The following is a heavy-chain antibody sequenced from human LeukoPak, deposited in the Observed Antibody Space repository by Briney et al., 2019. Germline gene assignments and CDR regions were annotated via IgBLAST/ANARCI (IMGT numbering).Heavy chain of an antibody. Sequence: SVKVSCKDSGYTFICYYMHWVRQAPGQRLEWMGRMIPILGIANYAQKFQGRVTITADKSTSTAYMELSSLRSEDTAVYYCAREEIAVADGLHGYWGQGTLVTVSS. J-gene: IGHJ4*02. V-gene: IGHV1-69*04. CDR2: MIPILGIA. CDR3: AREEIAVADGLHGY. CDR1: GYTFICYY. D-gene: IGHD6-19*01.